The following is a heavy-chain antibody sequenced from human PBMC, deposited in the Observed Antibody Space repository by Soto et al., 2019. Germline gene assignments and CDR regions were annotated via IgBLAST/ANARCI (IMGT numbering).Heavy chain of an antibody. CDR3: ATPSHYDISGYYMPLDY. CDR1: GGTFSSYA. Sequence: HVQLVQSGAEVKKPGSSVKVSCKASGGTFSSYAISWVRQAPGQGLEWMGGIIPIFGTPNYAQKFQGRVTIIADESTTTAYMELTSLRTEDTAVYYCATPSHYDISGYYMPLDYWGQGTLVTVSS. D-gene: IGHD3-22*01. J-gene: IGHJ4*02. CDR2: IIPIFGTP. V-gene: IGHV1-69*01.